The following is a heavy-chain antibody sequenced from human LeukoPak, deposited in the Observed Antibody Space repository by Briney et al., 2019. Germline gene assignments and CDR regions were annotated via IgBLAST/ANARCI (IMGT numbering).Heavy chain of an antibody. CDR3: GRGGIAAAASGIDY. J-gene: IGHJ4*02. CDR1: GGSISNYY. D-gene: IGHD6-13*01. Sequence: TSETLSLTCTVSGGSISNYYWSWIRQPPGKGLEWIGYIYYSGSTNYNPSLKSRVTISVDTSKNQFSLNLSSVTAADTAVYYCGRGGIAAAASGIDYWGQGTLVAVSS. V-gene: IGHV4-59*12. CDR2: IYYSGST.